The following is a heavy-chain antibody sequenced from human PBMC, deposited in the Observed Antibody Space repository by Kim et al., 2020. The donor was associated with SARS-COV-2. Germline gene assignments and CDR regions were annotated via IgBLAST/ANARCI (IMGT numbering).Heavy chain of an antibody. CDR1: GGSISSSSYY. D-gene: IGHD6-13*01. CDR3: VGCEGVRGGQQLVYYYYYGMDV. CDR2: IYYSGST. J-gene: IGHJ6*02. V-gene: IGHV4-39*01. Sequence: SETLSLTCTVSGGSISSSSYYWGWLRQPPGKGLEWIGSIYYSGSTYYNPSLKSRVTISVDTSKNQFSLTRSSVTAAVTAVYYCVGCEGVRGGQQLVYYYYYGMDVWGQGTTVTVSS.